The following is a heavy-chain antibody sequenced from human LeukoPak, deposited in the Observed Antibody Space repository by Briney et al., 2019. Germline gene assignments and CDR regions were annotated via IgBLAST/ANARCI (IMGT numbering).Heavy chain of an antibody. CDR2: ISGSGGST. CDR3: AKDSSSRYYSPTTAFDY. D-gene: IGHD3-22*01. V-gene: IGHV3-23*01. J-gene: IGHJ4*02. CDR1: GLTFSSYA. Sequence: GGSPRLSCAASGLTFSSYAMSWVRQAPGKGLEWVTAISGSGGSTYYADSVKGRFTISRDHSKNTLYQQMISLRAEDTAVYYCAKDSSSRYYSPTTAFDYWGQRTLVTVSS.